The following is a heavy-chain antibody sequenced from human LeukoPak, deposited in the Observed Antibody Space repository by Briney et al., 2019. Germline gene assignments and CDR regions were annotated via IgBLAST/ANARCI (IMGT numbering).Heavy chain of an antibody. D-gene: IGHD3-16*01. CDR3: AKDLHYGAFGY. J-gene: IGHJ4*02. CDR1: GFTFSNYG. CDR2: ISGSGGST. Sequence: GGSLRLSCAASGFTFSNYGMSWVRQAPGKGLEWVSAISGSGGSTYYADSVKGRFTISRDNSKNTLYLLMNSLRAEDTALYYCAKDLHYGAFGYWGQGTLVTVSS. V-gene: IGHV3-23*01.